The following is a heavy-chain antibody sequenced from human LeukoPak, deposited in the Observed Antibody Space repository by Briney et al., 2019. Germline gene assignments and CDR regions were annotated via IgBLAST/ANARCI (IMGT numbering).Heavy chain of an antibody. V-gene: IGHV1-69*13. D-gene: IGHD4-23*01. CDR1: GGTFSSYA. CDR3: ARLYFLTVVTPENWFDP. Sequence: SVKVSCKASGGTFSSYAISWVRQAPGQGLEWMGGIIPIFGTANYAQKFQGRVTITADESTSTAYMELSSLRSEDTAVYYCARLYFLTVVTPENWFDPWGQGTLVTVSS. CDR2: IIPIFGTA. J-gene: IGHJ5*02.